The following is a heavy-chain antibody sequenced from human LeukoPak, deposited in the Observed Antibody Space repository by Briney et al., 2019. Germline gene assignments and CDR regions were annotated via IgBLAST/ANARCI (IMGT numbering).Heavy chain of an antibody. V-gene: IGHV3-7*01. CDR2: IKQDGSEK. J-gene: IGHJ3*02. CDR3: ARGARITIFAYDAFDI. Sequence: GGALRLSCAASGFTLSSYSMNWVRQAPGKGLEWVANIKQDGSEKYYVDSVKGRFTISRDNAKNSLYLQMNSLRAEDTAVYYCARGARITIFAYDAFDIWGQGTMVTVSS. CDR1: GFTLSSYS. D-gene: IGHD3-3*01.